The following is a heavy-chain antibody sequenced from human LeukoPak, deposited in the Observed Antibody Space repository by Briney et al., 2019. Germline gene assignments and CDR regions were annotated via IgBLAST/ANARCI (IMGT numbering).Heavy chain of an antibody. Sequence: GASVKVSCKASGGTFSSYAISWVRQAPGQGLEWMGRIIPILGIANYAQKFQGRVTITADKSTSTAYMELSSLRSEDTAVHYCARETGYCSSTSCYARDFDYWGQGTLVTVSS. J-gene: IGHJ4*02. CDR1: GGTFSSYA. V-gene: IGHV1-69*04. CDR3: ARETGYCSSTSCYARDFDY. D-gene: IGHD2-2*03. CDR2: IIPILGIA.